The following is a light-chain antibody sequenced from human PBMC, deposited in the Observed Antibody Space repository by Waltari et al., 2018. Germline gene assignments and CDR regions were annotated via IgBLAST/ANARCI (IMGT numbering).Light chain of an antibody. Sequence: EIGLTQSPGNLSLSPGERATLSCRASQSISRYLAWYQQKPGQAPRLLIYAASNRATGIPDRFSGSGSGTDFSLTISRLEPEDFAVYYCQNHERLPAMFGQGTKVEIK. CDR1: QSISRY. J-gene: IGKJ1*01. CDR3: QNHERLPAM. V-gene: IGKV3-20*01. CDR2: AAS.